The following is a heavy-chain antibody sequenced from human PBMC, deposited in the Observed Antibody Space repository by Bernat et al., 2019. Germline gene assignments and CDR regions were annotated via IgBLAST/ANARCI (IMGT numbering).Heavy chain of an antibody. CDR3: ARDFGGH. J-gene: IGHJ4*02. V-gene: IGHV3-74*01. Sequence: EVQLVESGGALVQPGGSLRLSCSASGFTFSIYWMHWVRQAPGKGLVWVSRISPDGGSTAYADSVKGRFTIYRDNAKDILYLQMNSLRAEDTAVYYCARDFGGHWGQGTLVTVSS. CDR2: ISPDGGST. D-gene: IGHD3-10*01. CDR1: GFTFSIYW.